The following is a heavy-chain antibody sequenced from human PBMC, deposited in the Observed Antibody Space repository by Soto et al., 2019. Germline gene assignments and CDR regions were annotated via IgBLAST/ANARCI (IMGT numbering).Heavy chain of an antibody. CDR2: ITPNSGGT. J-gene: IGHJ3*01. D-gene: IGHD3-22*01. CDR3: ARAVGRRGLNESFDV. CDR1: GYTFIDHY. V-gene: IGHV1-2*02. Sequence: QVQLEQSGAQLRKPGASVRVSCKASGYTFIDHYIHWVRPAPGQGLEWMGWITPNSGGTKYAQQFQGRVTMTRDASINTAYVEVTRLTSDDTAVYFCARAVGRRGLNESFDVWGQGTLVTVSS.